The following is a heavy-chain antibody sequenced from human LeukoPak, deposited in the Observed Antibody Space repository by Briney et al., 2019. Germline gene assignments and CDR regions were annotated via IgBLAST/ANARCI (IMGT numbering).Heavy chain of an antibody. CDR1: GGSFSGYY. CDR3: ARVSYDSSGYYWYYYYGMDV. D-gene: IGHD3-22*01. Sequence: SETLSLTCAVYGGSFSGYYWSWIRQPPGKGLEWIGEINHSGSTNYNPSLKSRVTISVDTSKNQFSLKLSSVTAADTAVYYCARVSYDSSGYYWYYYYGMDVWGQGTTVTVSS. CDR2: INHSGST. V-gene: IGHV4-34*01. J-gene: IGHJ6*02.